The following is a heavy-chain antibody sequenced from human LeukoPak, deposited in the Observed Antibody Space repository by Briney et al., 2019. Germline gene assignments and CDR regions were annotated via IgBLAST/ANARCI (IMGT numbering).Heavy chain of an antibody. D-gene: IGHD1-7*01. CDR3: AKVRERYNWNYGPFDY. V-gene: IGHV3-23*01. CDR2: ISGSGGST. CDR1: GFTFSSYA. Sequence: SGGSLRLSCTASGFTFSSYAMSWVRQAPGKGLEWVSAISGSGGSTYYADSVKGRFTISRDNSKNTPYLQMNSLRAEDTAVYYCAKVRERYNWNYGPFDYWGQGTLVTVSS. J-gene: IGHJ4*02.